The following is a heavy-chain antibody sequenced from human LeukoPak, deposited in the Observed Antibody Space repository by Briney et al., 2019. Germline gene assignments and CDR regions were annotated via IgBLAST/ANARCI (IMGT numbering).Heavy chain of an antibody. D-gene: IGHD1-26*01. CDR1: GFTFSSYA. J-gene: IGHJ4*02. CDR2: ISGGGGTT. V-gene: IGHV3-23*01. CDR3: ANGGSYLVNFDS. Sequence: GGSLRLSCAASGFTFSSYAMSWVRQSPGKGLEWVSAISGGGGTTYYAYYTDSVRGRFTISRDDSKNTLYLQMNSLRAEDTAVYYCANGGSYLVNFDSWGQGTLVTVSS.